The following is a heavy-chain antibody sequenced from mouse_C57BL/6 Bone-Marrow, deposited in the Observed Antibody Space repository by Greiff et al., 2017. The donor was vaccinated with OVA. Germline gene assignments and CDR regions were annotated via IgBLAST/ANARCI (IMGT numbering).Heavy chain of an antibody. V-gene: IGHV1-50*01. CDR2: IDPSDSYT. J-gene: IGHJ2*01. CDR1: GYTFTSYW. D-gene: IGHD1-1*01. CDR3: ARNYYGNY. Sequence: VQLQQPGAELVKPGASVKLSCKASGYTFTSYWMQWVKQRPGQGLEWIGEIDPSDSYTNSNQKFKGKATLTVDTSSSTAYMQLSSLTSEDSAVYYCARNYYGNYWGQGTTLTVSS.